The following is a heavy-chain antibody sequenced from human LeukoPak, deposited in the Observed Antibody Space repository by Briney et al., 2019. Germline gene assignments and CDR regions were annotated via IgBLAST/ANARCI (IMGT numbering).Heavy chain of an antibody. CDR1: GGSFSGYY. D-gene: IGHD2-2*01. V-gene: IGHV4-34*01. CDR3: AGSHIVVAPAGRGWDYYYYGMDV. CDR2: INHSGST. J-gene: IGHJ6*02. Sequence: SETLSLTCAVYGGSFSGYYWSWIRQPPGKGLEWIGEINHSGSTNYNPSLKSRVTISVDTSKNQFSLKLSSVTAADTAVYYCAGSHIVVAPAGRGWDYYYYGMDVWGQGTTVTVSS.